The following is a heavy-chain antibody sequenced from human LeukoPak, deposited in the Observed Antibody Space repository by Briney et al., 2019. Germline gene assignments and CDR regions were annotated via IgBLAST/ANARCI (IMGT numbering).Heavy chain of an antibody. CDR3: FYDTAGTGALDY. D-gene: IGHD6-19*01. CDR1: GFTFDDYA. Sequence: SGGSLRLSCAASGFTFDDYAMHWVRQAPGKGLEWVSLISGDGGSTYYADSVKGRFTISRDNSKNSQYLQMNSLRTKDTALYYCFYDTAGTGALDYWGQGTLVTVSS. V-gene: IGHV3-43*02. J-gene: IGHJ4*02. CDR2: ISGDGGST.